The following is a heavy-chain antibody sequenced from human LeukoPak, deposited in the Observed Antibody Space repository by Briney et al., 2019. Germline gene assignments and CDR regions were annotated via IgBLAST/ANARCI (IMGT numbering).Heavy chain of an antibody. CDR1: GYTFTGYY. D-gene: IGHD3-10*01. V-gene: IGHV1-2*02. J-gene: IGHJ4*02. CDR2: INPNSGGT. CDR3: ARDRGSARPHFDY. Sequence: ASVKVSCKASGYTFTGYYMHWGRQAPGQGLEWMGWINPNSGGTNYAQKFQGRVTMTRDTSISTAYMELSRLRSDDTAVYYCARDRGSARPHFDYWGQGTLVTVSS.